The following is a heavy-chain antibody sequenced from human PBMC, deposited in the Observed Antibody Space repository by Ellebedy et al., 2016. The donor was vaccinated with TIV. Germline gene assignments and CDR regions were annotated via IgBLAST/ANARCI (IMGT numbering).Heavy chain of an antibody. CDR2: IRNDGNNA. D-gene: IGHD3-10*01. CDR3: ARWYGSGTYYLDP. Sequence: GESLKISRAASGFTFSSYGMHWVRQAPGKGLEWVAAIRNDGNNAYYADSVKGRFTISKENSKNTLYLQMNSLRAEDTALYYCARWYGSGTYYLDPWGQGTLVTVSS. J-gene: IGHJ5*01. CDR1: GFTFSSYG. V-gene: IGHV3-33*01.